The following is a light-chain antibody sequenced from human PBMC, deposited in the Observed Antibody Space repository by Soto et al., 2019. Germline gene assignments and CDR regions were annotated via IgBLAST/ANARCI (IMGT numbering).Light chain of an antibody. CDR2: LNSDGSH. Sequence: QLVLTQSPSASASLGPSVNLTCTLSSGHSTYAIAWHQQQPEKGPRYLLKLNSDGSHTKGNGIPDRFSGSSSGSERYLSISSLQSDDEADYYCQTWGTGIQLFGGGTKLTVL. J-gene: IGLJ2*01. V-gene: IGLV4-69*01. CDR1: SGHSTYA. CDR3: QTWGTGIQL.